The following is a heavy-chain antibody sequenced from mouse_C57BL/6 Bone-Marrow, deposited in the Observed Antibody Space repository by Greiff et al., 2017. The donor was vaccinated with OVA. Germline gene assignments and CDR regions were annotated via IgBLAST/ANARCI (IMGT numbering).Heavy chain of an antibody. CDR1: GYTFTSYW. D-gene: IGHD2-1*01. J-gene: IGHJ3*01. V-gene: IGHV1-7*01. CDR2: INPSSGFI. CDR3: ARIFYGNPFAY. Sequence: VQLLQSGADLAKPGASGKLSCKASGYTFTSYWMHWVNQRPGQGLEWIGYINPSSGFIKYNQKFKDKVTLTADKSTSTAYMQLSRLTYEDSAVYYCARIFYGNPFAYWGQGTLVTVSA.